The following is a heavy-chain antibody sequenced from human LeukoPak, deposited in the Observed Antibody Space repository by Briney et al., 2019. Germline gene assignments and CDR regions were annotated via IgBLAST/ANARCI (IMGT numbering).Heavy chain of an antibody. V-gene: IGHV3-53*01. J-gene: IGHJ4*02. Sequence: PGGSLRLSCAASGFTVSSNYMSWVRQGPGKGLEWVSTIYSGGSTYYADSVTGRFTISRDNSKNTLYLQMNSLRAEDTAVYYCAKKVDSYDTGFDYWGQGTLVTVSS. CDR3: AKKVDSYDTGFDY. CDR1: GFTVSSNY. CDR2: IYSGGST. D-gene: IGHD5-18*01.